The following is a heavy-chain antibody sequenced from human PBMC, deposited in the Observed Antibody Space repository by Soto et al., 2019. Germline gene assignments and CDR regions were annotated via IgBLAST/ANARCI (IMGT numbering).Heavy chain of an antibody. CDR1: GDSISSSKW. V-gene: IGHV4-4*02. CDR3: ARRYGSAFDI. Sequence: SETLSLTCAVSGDSISSSKWWSWVRQPPGKGLEWIGEIYHSGSTNYNPSLKSRVIISVDKSKNQFSLKLSSVTDADTAVYYCARRYGSAFDIWGQGTMVTVSS. J-gene: IGHJ3*02. CDR2: IYHSGST. D-gene: IGHD3-10*01.